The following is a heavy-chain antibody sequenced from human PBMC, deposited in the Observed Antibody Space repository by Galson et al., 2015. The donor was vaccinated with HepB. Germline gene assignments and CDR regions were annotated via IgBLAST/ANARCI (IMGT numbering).Heavy chain of an antibody. J-gene: IGHJ4*02. Sequence: SLRLSCAASGFTFRGYDMTWVRQAPGKGLEWVSCVGGTGASTHYADSVKGRFTISRDNSKNTLYLQMNSLTAEDTALYYCVRGRGGEANNYWGQGTLVTVSS. CDR3: VRGRGGEANNY. D-gene: IGHD2-21*01. CDR2: VGGTGAST. CDR1: GFTFRGYD. V-gene: IGHV3-23*01.